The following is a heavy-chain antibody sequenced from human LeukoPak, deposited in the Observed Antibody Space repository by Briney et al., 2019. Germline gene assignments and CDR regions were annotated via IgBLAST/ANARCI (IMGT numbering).Heavy chain of an antibody. J-gene: IGHJ4*02. Sequence: SETLSLTCTVSGGSISSGSYYWGWIRQPPGKGLEWIGSIYYSGSTYYNPSLKSRITVSLDTSKNQLSLKLNSVTAADTAVYYCARDKTFEVVNFFDYWGQGTLVTVSS. CDR1: GGSISSGSYY. CDR2: IYYSGST. D-gene: IGHD3-3*01. CDR3: ARDKTFEVVNFFDY. V-gene: IGHV4-39*07.